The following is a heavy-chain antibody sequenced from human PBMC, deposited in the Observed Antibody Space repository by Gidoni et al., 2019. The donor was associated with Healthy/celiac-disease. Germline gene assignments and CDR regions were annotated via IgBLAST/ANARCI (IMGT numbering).Heavy chain of an antibody. CDR2: ISSSSSYI. V-gene: IGHV3-21*01. CDR1: GFTFSSYS. Sequence: EVQLVESGGGLVKPGGSLRLSCAASGFTFSSYSMNWVRQAPGKGLGWVSSISSSSSYIYYADSVKGRFTISRDNAKNSLYLQMNSLRAEDTAVYYCARSRSYGFPNPGDFDYWGQGTLVTVSS. CDR3: ARSRSYGFPNPGDFDY. D-gene: IGHD3-3*01. J-gene: IGHJ4*02.